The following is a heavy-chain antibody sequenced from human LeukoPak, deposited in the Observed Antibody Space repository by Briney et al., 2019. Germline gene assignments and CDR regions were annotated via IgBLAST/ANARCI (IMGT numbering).Heavy chain of an antibody. D-gene: IGHD6-13*01. CDR3: ARDYGYTSSRSYFDC. CDR1: GYTFTSYY. CDR2: INPSGGST. V-gene: IGHV1-46*01. Sequence: ASMKVSCKASGYTFTSYYMHWVGQAPGQGLEWMGIINPSGGSTTYAQRFQGRVTMTRDTSTSTLYMELSSLRSEDTAVYYCARDYGYTSSRSYFDCWGQGTLVTVSS. J-gene: IGHJ4*02.